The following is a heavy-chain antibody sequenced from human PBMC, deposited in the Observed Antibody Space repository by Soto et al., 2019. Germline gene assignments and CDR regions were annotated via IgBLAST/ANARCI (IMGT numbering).Heavy chain of an antibody. CDR1: GFSFAKAW. J-gene: IGHJ4*02. CDR3: TTDRRLGGTSPHFDN. Sequence: EVQLLESGGGLVEPGGSLRLSCVASGFSFAKAWMSWVRQAPGEGLEWVGRIKSKTDAETINYAAPVRDRFTISRDDSKDTLYLQMNSLKIEDTAVYYCTTDRRLGGTSPHFDNWGQGTQVTVSS. D-gene: IGHD1-26*01. V-gene: IGHV3-15*01. CDR2: IKSKTDAETI.